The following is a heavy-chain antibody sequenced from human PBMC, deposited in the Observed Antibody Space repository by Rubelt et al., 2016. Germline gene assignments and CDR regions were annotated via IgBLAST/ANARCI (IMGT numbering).Heavy chain of an antibody. CDR2: IYWDDDK. CDR3: TYGRYYYYGMDA. D-gene: IGHD3-10*01. J-gene: IGHJ6*02. Sequence: QITLKESGPTLVKPTQTLTLTCTFSGFSLSTSGVGVGWIRQPPGKALEWLALIYWDDDKRYSPSLKSRLTITKDTSKNQVVLTMTNMDPVDTATYYCTYGRYYYYGMDAWGQGTTVTVSS. V-gene: IGHV2-5*02. CDR1: GFSLSTSGVG.